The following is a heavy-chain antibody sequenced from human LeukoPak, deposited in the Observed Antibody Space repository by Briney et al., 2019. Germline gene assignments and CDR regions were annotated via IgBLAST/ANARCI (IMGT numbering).Heavy chain of an antibody. V-gene: IGHV3-23*01. D-gene: IGHD3-10*01. CDR3: AKDNAYYYGSGSYDY. CDR1: GFTFSSYA. Sequence: PGGSLRLSCAASGFTFSSYAMSWVRQAPGKGLEWVSAISGIDGGAYYADSVKGRFTISRDNSKNTLYLQMNSLRAEDTALYYCAKDNAYYYGSGSYDYWGQGTLVTVSS. CDR2: ISGIDGGA. J-gene: IGHJ4*02.